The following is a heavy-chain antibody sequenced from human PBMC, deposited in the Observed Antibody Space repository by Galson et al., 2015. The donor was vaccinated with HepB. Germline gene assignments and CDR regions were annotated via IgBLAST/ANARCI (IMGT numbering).Heavy chain of an antibody. CDR2: ISSGSTFL. J-gene: IGHJ4*02. V-gene: IGHV3-21*01. CDR3: ASGYCTNGVCYHDY. Sequence: SLRLSCAASGFTFSTYAMNWVRQAPGKGLEWVSAISSGSTFLYYADSVTGRFTISRDNAKNSLYLQMNSLRAEDTAVYYCASGYCTNGVCYHDYWGQGTLATVSS. D-gene: IGHD2-8*01. CDR1: GFTFSTYA.